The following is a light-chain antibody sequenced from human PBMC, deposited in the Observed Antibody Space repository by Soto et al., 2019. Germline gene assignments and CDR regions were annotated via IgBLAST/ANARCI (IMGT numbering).Light chain of an antibody. Sequence: EIVKTQSPATLSVSPGDTTRLSCRASQSINSDVAWYQQKVGQAPRLLIYGASNRATGIPDRFSGSGSGTDFTLTISRLEPEDFAVYYCQQYGSSGTFGQGTKVDI. J-gene: IGKJ1*01. CDR2: GAS. V-gene: IGKV3-20*01. CDR3: QQYGSSGT. CDR1: QSINSD.